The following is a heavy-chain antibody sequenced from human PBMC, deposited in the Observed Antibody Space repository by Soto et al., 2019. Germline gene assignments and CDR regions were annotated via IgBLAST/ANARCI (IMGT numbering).Heavy chain of an antibody. CDR1: GGSISSYY. J-gene: IGHJ6*03. CDR3: ARQGDPTYYYYYYMDV. D-gene: IGHD2-21*02. Sequence: PSETLSLTCTVSGGSISSYYWSWIRQPPGKGLEWIGYIYYSGSTNYNPSLKSRVTISVDTSKNQFSLKLSSVTAADTAVYYCARQGDPTYYYYYYMDVWGKGTTVTVSS. V-gene: IGHV4-59*08. CDR2: IYYSGST.